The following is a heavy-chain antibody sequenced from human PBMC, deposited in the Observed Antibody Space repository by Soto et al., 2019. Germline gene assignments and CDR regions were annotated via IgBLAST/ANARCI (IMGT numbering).Heavy chain of an antibody. CDR2: LYYTGTT. CDR1: GDSVSSGSYY. CDR3: ARRFCSTTSCQAHGMDV. J-gene: IGHJ6*02. Sequence: QVQLQESGPGLVKPSETLSLTCTVSGDSVSSGSYYWTWIRQPPGKGLEWIGYLYYTGTTNYNPSLKSRVTMSLDTSSNQFSLRLSSVTAADTAVYFCARRFCSTTSCQAHGMDVWGQGTSVTVSS. V-gene: IGHV4-61*01. D-gene: IGHD2-2*01.